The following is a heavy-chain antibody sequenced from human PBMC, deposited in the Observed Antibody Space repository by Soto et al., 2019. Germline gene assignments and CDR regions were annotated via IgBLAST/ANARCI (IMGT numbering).Heavy chain of an antibody. CDR1: GFTFSSYS. Sequence: GGSLRLSCAASGFTFSSYSMNWVRQAPGKGLEWVSYISSSSSTIYYADSVKGRFTISRDNAKNSLYLQMNSLGEEDTAVYYCARKEAYDYVWGSYRPERGLVFDYWGQGTLVTVSS. V-gene: IGHV3-48*02. CDR3: ARKEAYDYVWGSYRPERGLVFDY. J-gene: IGHJ4*02. CDR2: ISSSSSTI. D-gene: IGHD3-16*02.